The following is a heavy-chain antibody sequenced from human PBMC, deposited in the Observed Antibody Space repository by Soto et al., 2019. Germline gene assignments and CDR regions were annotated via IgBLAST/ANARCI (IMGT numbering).Heavy chain of an antibody. D-gene: IGHD5-18*01. V-gene: IGHV1-69*12. CDR3: ASGIQLWLRRINNGYSG. J-gene: IGHJ4*02. Sequence: QVQLVQSGAEVKKPESSVKVSCKAPGGTFSTYAISWVRQAPGQGLEWMGGIIPMFGTANYAQRVQDRVTITAEESPNTVHMELSSLRSEDTAVYFCASGIQLWLRRINNGYSGWGQGTLVTVSS. CDR2: IIPMFGTA. CDR1: GGTFSTYA.